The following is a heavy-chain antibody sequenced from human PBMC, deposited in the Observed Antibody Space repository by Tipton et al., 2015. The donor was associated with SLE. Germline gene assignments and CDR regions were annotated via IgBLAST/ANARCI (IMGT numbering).Heavy chain of an antibody. Sequence: TLSLTCTVSGGSISSGGYYWSWIRQHPGKGLEWIGYIYYSGSTYYNPSLKSRVTMSVDTSKNQFSLKLSSVTAADTAVYYCARFIVVVPAANNWFDPWGQGTLVTVSS. V-gene: IGHV4-31*03. J-gene: IGHJ5*02. CDR1: GGSISSGGYY. D-gene: IGHD2-2*01. CDR3: ARFIVVVPAANNWFDP. CDR2: IYYSGST.